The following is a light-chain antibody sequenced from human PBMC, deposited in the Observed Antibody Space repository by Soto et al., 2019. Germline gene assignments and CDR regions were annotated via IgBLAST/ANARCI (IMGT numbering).Light chain of an antibody. V-gene: IGLV2-14*03. CDR3: CYYRSSSTLDVV. CDR1: SSDVGGYNY. Sequence: QSALTQPASVSGSPGQSITISCTGTSSDVGGYNYVSWYQQHPGKAPILIFYDVTTRPSGVSTRFSGSKSGNTASLSISGLQAEDEADYYWCYYRSSSTLDVVLGGGTKVTVL. J-gene: IGLJ2*01. CDR2: DVT.